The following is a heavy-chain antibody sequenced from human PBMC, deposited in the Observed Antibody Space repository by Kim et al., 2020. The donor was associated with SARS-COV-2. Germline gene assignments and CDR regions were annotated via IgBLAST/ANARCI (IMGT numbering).Heavy chain of an antibody. CDR3: TRDYGDY. Sequence: ADGGTIDYAAPVKGRFTISSDDSNDTLYLHMNSLKTEDTAVYYCTRDYGDYWGQGTLVTVSS. J-gene: IGHJ4*02. D-gene: IGHD4-17*01. V-gene: IGHV3-15*01. CDR2: ADGGTI.